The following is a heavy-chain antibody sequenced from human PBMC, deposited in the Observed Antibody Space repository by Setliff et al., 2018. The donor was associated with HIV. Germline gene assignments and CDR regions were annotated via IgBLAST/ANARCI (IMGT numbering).Heavy chain of an antibody. CDR3: ASAPLYFYDGSGYLKY. CDR2: IFTSGDT. Sequence: PSETLSLTCTVSGVSISNYYGNWIRPPPGKGLEWIGYIFTSGDTNYNPSLRSRVTLSVDTSKNQVSLKLGSVTAADTAVYFCASAPLYFYDGSGYLKYWGQGSQVTVSS. J-gene: IGHJ4*02. V-gene: IGHV4-4*09. D-gene: IGHD3-22*01. CDR1: GVSISNYY.